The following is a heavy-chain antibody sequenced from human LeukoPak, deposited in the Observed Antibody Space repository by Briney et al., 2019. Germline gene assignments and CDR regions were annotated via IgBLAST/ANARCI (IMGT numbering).Heavy chain of an antibody. CDR3: ARGPPSIAAAGEGLHY. CDR2: IIPILGIA. D-gene: IGHD6-13*01. V-gene: IGHV1-69*04. CDR1: GGAFSSYA. J-gene: IGHJ4*02. Sequence: ASVAFSSQASGGAFSSYAISWVRPAPGQGLEWMGRIIPILGIANYAQKFQGRVTITADESTSTAYMELSSLRSEDTAVYYCARGPPSIAAAGEGLHYWGQGTLVTVSS.